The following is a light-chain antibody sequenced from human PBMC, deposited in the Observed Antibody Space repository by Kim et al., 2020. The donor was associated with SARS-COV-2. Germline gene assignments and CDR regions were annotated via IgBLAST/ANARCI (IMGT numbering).Light chain of an antibody. CDR2: DAS. V-gene: IGKV1-5*01. CDR1: QSISIW. CDR3: QEYKSNSWT. J-gene: IGKJ1*01. Sequence: RVTITCRASQSISIWLAWYQQKPGKAPNLLIYDASNLESGVPSRFSGSGSGTEFTLTISSLQPDDFATYYCQEYKSNSWTFGQGTKVDIK.